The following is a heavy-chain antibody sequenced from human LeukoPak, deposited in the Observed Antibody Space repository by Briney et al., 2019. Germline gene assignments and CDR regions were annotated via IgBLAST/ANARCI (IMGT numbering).Heavy chain of an antibody. V-gene: IGHV3-64D*09. CDR2: ISSNGGST. CDR3: TSAAVAGTVY. Sequence: TGGSLRLSCSASGFTFSSYAMHWVRQAPGKGLEYVSAISSNGGSTYYADSVKGRFTISRDNSKNTLYLQMSSLRDDDTAVYYCTSAAVAGTVYWGQGTLVTVSS. CDR1: GFTFSSYA. D-gene: IGHD6-19*01. J-gene: IGHJ4*02.